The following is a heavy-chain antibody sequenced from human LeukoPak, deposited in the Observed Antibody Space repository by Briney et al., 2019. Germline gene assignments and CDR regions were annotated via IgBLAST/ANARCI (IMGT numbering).Heavy chain of an antibody. D-gene: IGHD1-1*01. J-gene: IGHJ4*02. CDR1: GFTFSSAW. CDR2: IKSKTDGGTT. CDR3: TTGNWFYFDH. Sequence: GGSLRLSCAASGFTFSSAWMSWVRQAPGKGLEWVGRIKSKTDGGTTDYAAPVKGRFTISRDDSKNTLYLQMNGLEAEDTAVYYCTTGNWFYFDHWGQGTLVTVSS. V-gene: IGHV3-15*01.